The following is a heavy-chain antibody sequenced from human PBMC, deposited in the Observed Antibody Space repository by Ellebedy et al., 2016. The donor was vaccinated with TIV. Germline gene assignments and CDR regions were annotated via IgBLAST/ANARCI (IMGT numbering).Heavy chain of an antibody. CDR3: ARGRQFSASFHPMMSTFEV. Sequence: SETLSLXXTVHGGSFLGYYWSWIRQSPGKGLQWIGEINPSGGTNYTTSLKSRLTMSIDTSKRQISLNLNSATAADTAVYYCARGRQFSASFHPMMSTFEVWGQGTTVIVSS. CDR1: GGSFLGYY. J-gene: IGHJ3*01. V-gene: IGHV4-34*01. CDR2: INPSGGT. D-gene: IGHD3-10*01.